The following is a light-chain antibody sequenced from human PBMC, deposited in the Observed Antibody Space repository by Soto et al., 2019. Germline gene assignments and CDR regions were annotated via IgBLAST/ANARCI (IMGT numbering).Light chain of an antibody. CDR3: HQYNNSPFT. J-gene: IGKJ3*01. CDR1: QTVSSN. Sequence: EIVMTQSPATLSVSPGERATLSCRASQTVSSNLAWYQQKPGQAPRLLIYGASTRATDIPARFSGRGSGTEFTLTISSLQSEDFAVYYCHQYNNSPFTFGPGTKVYIK. V-gene: IGKV3-15*01. CDR2: GAS.